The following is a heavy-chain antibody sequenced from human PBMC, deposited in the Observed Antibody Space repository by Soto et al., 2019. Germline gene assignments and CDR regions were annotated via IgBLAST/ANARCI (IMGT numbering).Heavy chain of an antibody. Sequence: EVQLVESGGGLVQPGGSLRLSCAASGFTFSDFWLHWVRQAPGKGLVWVARINNDGSDTSYADSVKGRFTMSRDNAKNMVYLQMNSLGVEDPAVYYCGSVFEYWGQGTQVTVSS. CDR1: GFTFSDFW. J-gene: IGHJ4*01. CDR3: GSVFEY. CDR2: INNDGSDT. V-gene: IGHV3-74*01.